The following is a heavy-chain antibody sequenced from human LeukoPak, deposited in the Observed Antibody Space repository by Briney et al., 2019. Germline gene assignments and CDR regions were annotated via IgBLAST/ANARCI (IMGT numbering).Heavy chain of an antibody. CDR1: GFTFSSYS. CDR2: ISSSSSYI. D-gene: IGHD6-19*01. J-gene: IGHJ4*02. CDR3: ARTGEWLENFDY. V-gene: IGHV3-21*01. Sequence: GGSLRLSCAASGFTFSSYSMNWVRRAPGKGLEWVTSISSSSSYIYYADSVKGRFTISRDNAKNSLYLQMNSLRAEDTAVYYCARTGEWLENFDYWGQGTLVTVSS.